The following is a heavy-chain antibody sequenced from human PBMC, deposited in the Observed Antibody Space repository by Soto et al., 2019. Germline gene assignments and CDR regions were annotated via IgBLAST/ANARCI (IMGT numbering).Heavy chain of an antibody. V-gene: IGHV1-3*01. J-gene: IGHJ4*02. Sequence: VASVKVSCKASGYTFTSYAMHWVRQAPGQRLEWMGWINAGNGNTKYSQKFQGRVTITRDTSASTAYMELSSLRSEDTAVYYCARGHYYDSSGYYPFDYWGQGTLVTV. CDR2: INAGNGNT. D-gene: IGHD3-22*01. CDR3: ARGHYYDSSGYYPFDY. CDR1: GYTFTSYA.